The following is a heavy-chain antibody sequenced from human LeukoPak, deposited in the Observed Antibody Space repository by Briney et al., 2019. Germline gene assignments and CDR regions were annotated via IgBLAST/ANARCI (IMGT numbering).Heavy chain of an antibody. D-gene: IGHD2-2*01. Sequence: GGSLRLSCAASGFTFSSYWMSWVRQAPGKGLEWVANIKQDGSEKYYVDSVKGRFTISRDNAKNSLCLQMNSLRADDTAVYYCARDCSGPNCYRGGWFDPWGQGTLVTVSS. CDR1: GFTFSSYW. V-gene: IGHV3-7*05. CDR2: IKQDGSEK. CDR3: ARDCSGPNCYRGGWFDP. J-gene: IGHJ5*02.